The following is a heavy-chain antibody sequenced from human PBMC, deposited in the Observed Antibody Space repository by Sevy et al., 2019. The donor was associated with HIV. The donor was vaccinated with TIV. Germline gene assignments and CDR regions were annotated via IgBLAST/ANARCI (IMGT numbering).Heavy chain of an antibody. CDR1: GYTLSKLS. V-gene: IGHV1-24*01. Sequence: ASGKVSCKVSGYTLSKLSMHWVRQAPGKGLEWMGGFHEDGESMYAQKFQGRVTMTEDTSTDTAYMELSSLRSEDTAVYYCATDIVVGRDYWGQGTLVTVSS. CDR2: FHEDGES. J-gene: IGHJ4*02. CDR3: ATDIVVGRDY. D-gene: IGHD2-2*01.